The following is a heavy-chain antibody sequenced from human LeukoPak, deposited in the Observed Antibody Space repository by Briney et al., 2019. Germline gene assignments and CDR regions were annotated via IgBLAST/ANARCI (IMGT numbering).Heavy chain of an antibody. CDR2: IKSKTNGGTT. CDR3: TTDEWA. D-gene: IGHD2-8*01. CDR1: GXTFGDYA. Sequence: GGSLRLSCTASGXTFGDYAMSWFRQAPGEGLEWVGHIKSKTNGGTTDYAAPVRGRFTISRDDSTNTLYLQMSSLMTEDTAVYYCTTDEWAWGQGTLVTVSS. V-gene: IGHV3-15*01. J-gene: IGHJ5*02.